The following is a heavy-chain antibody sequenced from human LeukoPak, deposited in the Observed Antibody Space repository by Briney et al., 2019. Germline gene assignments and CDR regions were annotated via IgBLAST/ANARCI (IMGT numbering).Heavy chain of an antibody. CDR3: ARGGGYGRVNWFDP. Sequence: ASETLSLTCTVSGYSISSGYYWGWIRQPPGKGLEWIGSIYHSGSTYYNPSLKSRVTISVDTSKNQFSLKLSSVTAADTAVYYCARGGGYGRVNWFDPWGQGTLVTVSS. J-gene: IGHJ5*02. V-gene: IGHV4-38-2*02. CDR1: GYSISSGYY. CDR2: IYHSGST. D-gene: IGHD5-12*01.